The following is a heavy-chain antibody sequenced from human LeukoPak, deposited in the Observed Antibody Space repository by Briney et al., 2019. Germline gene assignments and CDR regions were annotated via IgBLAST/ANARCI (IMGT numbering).Heavy chain of an antibody. J-gene: IGHJ4*02. V-gene: IGHV1-46*01. Sequence: ASVKVSCKASGYTFTSYFVHWVRQAPGQGLEWMGIINPNGGSTSYTQNFQGRVTMTRDTSTSTVYLELTSLRSEDTAVYYCARGDRDYLDYWGQGTLVTVSS. CDR3: ARGDRDYLDY. CDR2: INPNGGST. CDR1: GYTFTSYF. D-gene: IGHD1-26*01.